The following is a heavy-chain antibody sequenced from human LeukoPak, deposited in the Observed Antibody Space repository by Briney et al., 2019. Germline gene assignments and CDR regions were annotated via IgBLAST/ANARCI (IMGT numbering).Heavy chain of an antibody. CDR1: GTSINDCY. V-gene: IGHV4-59*01. J-gene: IGHJ4*02. CDR2: IYFSGHT. Sequence: SETLSLTCTVSGTSINDCYWSWIRQPPGKRLEWIGYIYFSGHTNYSPPLKSRVTMSLDAPRDHFSLQLNSVTAADTAVYYCARGHGYSGHALAYWGQGILVTVSS. CDR3: ARGHGYSGHALAY. D-gene: IGHD5-12*01.